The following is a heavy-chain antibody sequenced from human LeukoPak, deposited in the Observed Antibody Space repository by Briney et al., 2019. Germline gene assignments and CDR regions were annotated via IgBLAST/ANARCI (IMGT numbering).Heavy chain of an antibody. CDR2: ISWNSGSI. Sequence: GGSLRLSCAASGFTFDDYAMHWVRQAPGKGLEWVSGISWNSGSIGYADSVKGRFTISRDNAKNSLYLQMNSLRAEDTALYYCAKSPRSGWPSPDFDYWGQGTLVTVSS. V-gene: IGHV3-9*01. CDR3: AKSPRSGWPSPDFDY. D-gene: IGHD6-19*01. J-gene: IGHJ4*02. CDR1: GFTFDDYA.